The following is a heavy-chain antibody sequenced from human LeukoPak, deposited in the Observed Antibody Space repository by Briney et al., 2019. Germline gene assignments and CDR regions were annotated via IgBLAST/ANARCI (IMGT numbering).Heavy chain of an antibody. V-gene: IGHV3-7*01. Sequence: GGSLRLSCAVAGLIFRNHWMSWARHVPGGGLEWVAHIKKGGTEKQHGDSVEDRFTLSRDDSKNSLYLQMNSLRVDDWAVYYCARGPNYGDRVDYFDYWGQGTLVTVSS. CDR1: GLIFRNHW. J-gene: IGHJ4*02. D-gene: IGHD4-17*01. CDR2: IKKGGTEK. CDR3: ARGPNYGDRVDYFDY.